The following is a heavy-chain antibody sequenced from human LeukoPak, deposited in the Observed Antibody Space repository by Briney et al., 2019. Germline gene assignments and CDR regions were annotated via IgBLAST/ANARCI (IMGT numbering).Heavy chain of an antibody. D-gene: IGHD4-23*01. CDR3: AKEEGGNGFDY. V-gene: IGHV3-23*01. CDR2: ISGGGGST. Sequence: GGSLRLSCAASGFTFTIYAMSWVRQAPGKGLQWVSVISGGGGSTYYADSVKGRFTISRDNSKNTLYLQMNSLRAEDTAVYYCAKEEGGNGFDYWGQGTLVTVSS. CDR1: GFTFTIYA. J-gene: IGHJ4*02.